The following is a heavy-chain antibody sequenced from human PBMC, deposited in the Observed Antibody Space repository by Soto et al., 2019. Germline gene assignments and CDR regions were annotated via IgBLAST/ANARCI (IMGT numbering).Heavy chain of an antibody. Sequence: PSVKVSCKASGYTFTSYAMNWVRQAPGHRLEWMGWINTASGNTKYSQKFQGRVNITRDTSASTAYMDLSSLRSEDTAVYYCARDREWFGKFPYSSDYWGQGTLVTVSS. V-gene: IGHV1-3*04. CDR2: INTASGNT. D-gene: IGHD3-10*01. J-gene: IGHJ4*02. CDR3: ARDREWFGKFPYSSDY. CDR1: GYTFTSYA.